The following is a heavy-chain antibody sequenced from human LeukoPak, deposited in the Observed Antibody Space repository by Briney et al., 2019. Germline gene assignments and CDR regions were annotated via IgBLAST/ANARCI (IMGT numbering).Heavy chain of an antibody. CDR3: ARHSLVVPAAISGYYGMDV. CDR1: GGLISSYY. J-gene: IGHJ6*02. Sequence: SETLSLTCTVSGGLISSYYWSWIRQPPGKGLEWIGYIYYSGSTNFNPSLKSRVTISVDKFKNQFSLALGSVTAAGTAVYYCARHSLVVPAAISGYYGMDVWGQGTTVTVSS. V-gene: IGHV4-59*08. CDR2: IYYSGST. D-gene: IGHD2-2*02.